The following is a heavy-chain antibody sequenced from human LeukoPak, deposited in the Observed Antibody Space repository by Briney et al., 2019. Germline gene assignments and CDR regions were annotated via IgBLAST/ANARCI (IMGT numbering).Heavy chain of an antibody. CDR2: ISSSGSTR. V-gene: IGHV3-48*03. D-gene: IGHD6-19*01. CDR3: AREIVSAVAGNFDY. CDR1: GFTFNSYE. J-gene: IGHJ4*02. Sequence: GGSLRLSCAAPGFTFNSYEMNWVRQAPGKGLEWVSYISSSGSTRTYADSVKGRFTISRDNGKNSLYLEMNSLRAEDTAVYYCAREIVSAVAGNFDYWGQGTLVTVSS.